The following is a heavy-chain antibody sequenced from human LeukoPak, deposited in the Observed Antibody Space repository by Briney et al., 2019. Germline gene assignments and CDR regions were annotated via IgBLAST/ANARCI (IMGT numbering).Heavy chain of an antibody. J-gene: IGHJ4*02. CDR2: ISPDGRDT. D-gene: IGHD4-17*01. CDR3: ARDDYGDYPDY. Sequence: GGSLRLSCVASGFTFRNHWMRWVRQVPGKGLEWVANISPDGRDTFYVDSVKGRFTVSRDNAKNSLYLQMNSLRAEDTAVYYCARDDYGDYPDYWGQGTLVTVSS. V-gene: IGHV3-7*01. CDR1: GFTFRNHW.